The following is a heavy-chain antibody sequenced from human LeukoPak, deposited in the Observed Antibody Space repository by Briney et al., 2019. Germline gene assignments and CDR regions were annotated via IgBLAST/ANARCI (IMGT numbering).Heavy chain of an antibody. Sequence: ASVKVSCKASGYTFTSYDVNWVRQATGQGLEWMGWMNPNSGNAGYAQKFQGRVTITADKSTSTAYMELSSLRSEDTAVYYCARGRGLNYYYYYMDVWGKGTTVTVSS. CDR1: GYTFTSYD. V-gene: IGHV1-8*01. J-gene: IGHJ6*03. CDR3: ARGRGLNYYYYYMDV. CDR2: MNPNSGNA.